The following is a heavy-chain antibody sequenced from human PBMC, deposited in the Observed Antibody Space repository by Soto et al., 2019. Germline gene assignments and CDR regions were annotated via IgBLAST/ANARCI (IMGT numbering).Heavy chain of an antibody. CDR3: ARNRLRQYYYGMDV. Sequence: GESMVISCQGSGYIIANYLNAWVRPMPGKGLEWVGVIYPGDSDTRYSPSFRGKVTISADKSISHVYLQWSSLKASDTAMYYCARNRLRQYYYGMDVWGQGTTVTVSS. CDR1: GYIIANYL. CDR2: IYPGDSDT. D-gene: IGHD3-10*01. V-gene: IGHV5-51*03. J-gene: IGHJ6*02.